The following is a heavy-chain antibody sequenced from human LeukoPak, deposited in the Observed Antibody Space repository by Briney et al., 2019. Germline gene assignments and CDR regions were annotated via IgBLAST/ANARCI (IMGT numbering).Heavy chain of an antibody. CDR1: GGTFSSYT. V-gene: IGHV1-69*05. CDR3: ALHCSSSNCRFDY. D-gene: IGHD2-2*01. CDR2: IIPIFGTA. Sequence: GASVKVSCKASGGTFSSYTISWVRQAPGQGLEWMGGIIPIFGTANYAQKFQGRVTITTDESTSTAYMELSSLRSEDTAMYYCALHCSSSNCRFDYWGQGTLVTVSS. J-gene: IGHJ4*02.